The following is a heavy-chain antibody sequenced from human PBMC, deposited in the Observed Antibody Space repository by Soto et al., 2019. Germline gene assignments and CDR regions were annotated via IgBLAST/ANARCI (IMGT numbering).Heavy chain of an antibody. CDR2: IWYDGSNK. D-gene: IGHD2-2*02. J-gene: IGHJ4*02. V-gene: IGHV3-33*01. Sequence: QVQLVESGGGVVQPGRSLRLSCVASGFTFSSYGMHWVRQAPGKGLEWVAVIWYDGSNKYYAESVKGRFTISRDNSKNTLYLQMNSLRAEDTAVYYCARAQKYCSSTSCYTRLDYWGQGTLVTVSS. CDR3: ARAQKYCSSTSCYTRLDY. CDR1: GFTFSSYG.